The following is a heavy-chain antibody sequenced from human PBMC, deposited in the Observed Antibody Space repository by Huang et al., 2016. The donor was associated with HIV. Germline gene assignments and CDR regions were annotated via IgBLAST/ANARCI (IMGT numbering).Heavy chain of an antibody. CDR3: ARQGFGRSDAFDI. CDR2: ISSYNGNT. D-gene: IGHD3-10*01. J-gene: IGHJ3*02. V-gene: IGHV1-18*01. Sequence: QVQLVQSGAEVKKPGASVKVSCKASGYGFTIYAINWVRQAPGQGLEWMGWISSYNGNTKYSQNLQDRVTMTTDTSTNTAYREVRSLRSDDTAVYYCARQGFGRSDAFDIWGQGTIITVSS. CDR1: GYGFTIYA.